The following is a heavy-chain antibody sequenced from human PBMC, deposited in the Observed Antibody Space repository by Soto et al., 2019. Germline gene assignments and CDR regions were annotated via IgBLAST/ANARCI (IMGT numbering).Heavy chain of an antibody. D-gene: IGHD6-19*01. CDR3: ARDPGSSGWYDGLFDY. J-gene: IGHJ4*02. CDR2: IKQDGSEK. Sequence: GGSLRLSCAASGFTFSSYWMSWVRQAPGKGLEWVANIKQDGSEKYYVDSVKGRFTISRDNAKNSLYLQMNSLRAEDTAVYYCARDPGSSGWYDGLFDYWGQGTLVTVSS. CDR1: GFTFSSYW. V-gene: IGHV3-7*01.